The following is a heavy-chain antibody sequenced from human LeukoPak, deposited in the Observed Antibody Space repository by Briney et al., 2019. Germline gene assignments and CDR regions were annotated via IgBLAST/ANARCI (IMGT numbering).Heavy chain of an antibody. J-gene: IGHJ4*02. CDR3: ARSKGHDYVWGSYRYFDY. Sequence: SETLSLTCTVSGGSISSYYWSWIRQPPGKGLEWIGYIYYSGSTNYNPSLKSRVTISVDTSKNQFSLKLSSVTAADTAVYYCARSKGHDYVWGSYRYFDYWGQGTLVTVSS. CDR1: GGSISSYY. D-gene: IGHD3-16*02. CDR2: IYYSGST. V-gene: IGHV4-59*08.